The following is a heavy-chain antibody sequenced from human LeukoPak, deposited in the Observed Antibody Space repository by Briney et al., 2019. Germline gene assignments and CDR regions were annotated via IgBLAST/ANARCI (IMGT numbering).Heavy chain of an antibody. J-gene: IGHJ4*02. CDR1: GGSFSGYY. CDR3: ARGSGSSNPSDY. Sequence: SETLSLTCAVYGGSFSGYYWSWIRQPPGKGLEWIGEINHSGSTNYNPSLKSRVTISVDTSKNQFSLKLSSVPAANTAVYYCARGSGSSNPSDYWGQGTQDTVCS. D-gene: IGHD2-15*01. CDR2: INHSGST. V-gene: IGHV4-34*01.